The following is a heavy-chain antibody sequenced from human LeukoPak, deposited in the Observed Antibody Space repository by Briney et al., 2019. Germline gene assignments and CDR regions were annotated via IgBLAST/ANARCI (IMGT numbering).Heavy chain of an antibody. CDR3: ARDRGYTSGWFDP. V-gene: IGHV3-53*01. D-gene: IGHD6-25*01. J-gene: IGHJ5*02. Sequence: GGSLRLSCAASGFTVISNHMTWVRQAPGKGLEWVSVIYTGGSTYYADSVKGRFTIPRDTSKNTLYLQMNSLRAGDTAVYYCARDRGYTSGWFDPWGQGTLVTVSS. CDR1: GFTVISNH. CDR2: IYTGGST.